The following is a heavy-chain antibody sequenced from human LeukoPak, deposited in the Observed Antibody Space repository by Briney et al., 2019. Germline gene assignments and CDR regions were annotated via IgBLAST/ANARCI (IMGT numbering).Heavy chain of an antibody. D-gene: IGHD3-10*01. J-gene: IGHJ4*02. Sequence: PGGSLRLSCAASGFTFSSYAMSWVRQAPGKGLEWVSAISGSGGSTYYADSVKGGITIFRENEKKTLYLQMNSLRAEDTAVYYCAKSAHVRFEYYFDYWGQGTLVTVSS. CDR3: AKSAHVRFEYYFDY. CDR2: ISGSGGST. CDR1: GFTFSSYA. V-gene: IGHV3-23*01.